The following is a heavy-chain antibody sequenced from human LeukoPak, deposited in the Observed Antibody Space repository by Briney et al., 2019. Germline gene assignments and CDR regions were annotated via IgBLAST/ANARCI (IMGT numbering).Heavy chain of an antibody. CDR1: GYTFTSYD. J-gene: IGHJ3*02. D-gene: IGHD1-14*01. CDR3: ARVAVTPGAFDI. V-gene: IGHV1-8*01. Sequence: GASVKVSCKASGYTFTSYDINWVRQATGQGLEWMGWMNPNSGNTGYAQKFQGRVTMTRNTSISTAYMELSSLRSEDTAVYYCARVAVTPGAFDIWGQGTMVTVSS. CDR2: MNPNSGNT.